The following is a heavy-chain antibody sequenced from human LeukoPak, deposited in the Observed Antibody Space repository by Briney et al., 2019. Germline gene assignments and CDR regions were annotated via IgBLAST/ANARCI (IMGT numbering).Heavy chain of an antibody. CDR1: GGSISSSSYY. CDR2: IYYSGST. J-gene: IGHJ4*02. V-gene: IGHV4-39*01. D-gene: IGHD3-3*01. CDR3: ARLRPPLLKNDFWSGYYDY. Sequence: SETLSLTCTVSGGSISSSSYYWGWIRQPPGKGLEWIGSIYYSGSTYYNPSLKSRVTISVDTSKNQFSLKLSSVTAADTAVYYCARLRPPLLKNDFWSGYYDYWGQGTLVTVSS.